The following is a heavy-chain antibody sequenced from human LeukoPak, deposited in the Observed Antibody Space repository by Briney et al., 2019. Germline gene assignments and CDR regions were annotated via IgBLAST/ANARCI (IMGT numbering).Heavy chain of an antibody. CDR2: INPNSGGT. CDR3: ARPGWVVVADTFLDF. D-gene: IGHD2-15*01. J-gene: IGHJ4*02. V-gene: IGHV1-2*02. CDR1: GYTFTGYY. Sequence: ASVKVSCKASGYTFTGYYMHWVRQAPGQGLEWMGWINPNSGGTNYAQKFQGRVTMTRDTSISTAYMELSSLRSEDTAMYYCARPGWVVVADTFLDFWGQGALVTVSS.